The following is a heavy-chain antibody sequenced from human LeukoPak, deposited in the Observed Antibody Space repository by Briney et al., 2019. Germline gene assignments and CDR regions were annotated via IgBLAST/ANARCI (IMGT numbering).Heavy chain of an antibody. V-gene: IGHV1-18*04. J-gene: IGHJ4*02. CDR2: ISGFNGHT. CDR3: AREGLKYYDFWSGYTLVGYFDY. CDR1: GYTFSNYG. D-gene: IGHD3-3*01. Sequence: ASVKVSCKASGYTFSNYGMSWVRQAPGHGLEWMGWISGFNGHTKYSQKSQGRVTMTTDTSTSTAYMELRSLRSDDTAVYYCAREGLKYYDFWSGYTLVGYFDYWGQGTLVTVSS.